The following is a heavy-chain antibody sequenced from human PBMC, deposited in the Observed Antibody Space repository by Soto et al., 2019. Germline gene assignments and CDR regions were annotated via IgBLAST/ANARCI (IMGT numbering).Heavy chain of an antibody. CDR1: GFTFSSYS. Sequence: EVQLVEFGGGLVQPGGSQRLSCAASGFTFSSYSMNWVRQAPGKGLEWVSYISSSSGPIYYADSVKGRFTISRDNAKNSLYLQMNSLRAEDTAVYYCARGWLGGVASIRGDYWGQGTLVTVSS. V-gene: IGHV3-48*01. CDR3: ARGWLGGVASIRGDY. CDR2: ISSSSGPI. D-gene: IGHD5-12*01. J-gene: IGHJ4*02.